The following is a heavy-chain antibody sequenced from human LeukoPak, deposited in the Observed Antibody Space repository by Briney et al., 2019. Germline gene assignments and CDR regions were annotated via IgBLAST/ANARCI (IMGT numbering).Heavy chain of an antibody. J-gene: IGHJ4*02. CDR2: ISGSGGST. CDR3: AKDLDYGDYSFDY. Sequence: GGSLRLSCAASEFTFSSYAMSWVRQAPGKGLEWVSAISGSGGSTYYADSVKGRFTISRDNSKNTLYLQMNSLRAEDTAVYYCAKDLDYGDYSFDYWGQGTLVTVSS. V-gene: IGHV3-23*01. CDR1: EFTFSSYA. D-gene: IGHD4-17*01.